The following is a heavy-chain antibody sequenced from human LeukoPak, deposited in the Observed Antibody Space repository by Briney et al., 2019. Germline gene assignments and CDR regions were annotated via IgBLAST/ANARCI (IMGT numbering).Heavy chain of an antibody. CDR2: IHHSGRS. CDR1: ADSLSSDDYY. D-gene: IGHD3-10*01. CDR3: ARGGNRFGGFYFDY. J-gene: IGHJ4*02. Sequence: SQTLSLTCTVSADSLSSDDYYWAWIRQFQGQGLKSIGFIHHSGRSRHNPSLKDRVAISVDTSRKQFALKLSSVTAADTAMYYCARGGNRFGGFYFDYWGQGIQVIVSS. V-gene: IGHV4-31*03.